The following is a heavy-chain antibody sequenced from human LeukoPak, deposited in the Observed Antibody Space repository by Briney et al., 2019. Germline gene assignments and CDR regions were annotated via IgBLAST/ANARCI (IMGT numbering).Heavy chain of an antibody. CDR1: GGSIISNTYY. Sequence: SETLSLTCTVSGGSIISNTYYWVWIRQPPGKGLEWIANMYSSGGTQYNPSLTNRVTISVDTSMNQFFLSLSSVTAADTAVYFCTRRTYSAYMDVWGQATTVTVSS. V-gene: IGHV4-39*01. D-gene: IGHD1-7*01. J-gene: IGHJ6*03. CDR2: MYSSGGT. CDR3: TRRTYSAYMDV.